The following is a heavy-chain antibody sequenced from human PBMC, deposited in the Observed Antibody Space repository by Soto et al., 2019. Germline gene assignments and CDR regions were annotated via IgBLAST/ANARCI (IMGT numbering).Heavy chain of an antibody. V-gene: IGHV1-2*04. J-gene: IGHJ5*02. Sequence: GASVKVSCKASGYTFTGYYMHWVRQAPGQGLEGMGWINPNSGGTNYAQKFQGWVTMTRDTSISTAYMELSRLRSDDTAVYYCARDGYCSSTSCYRVGYNWFDPWGQGTMITLST. D-gene: IGHD2-2*03. CDR1: GYTFTGYY. CDR3: ARDGYCSSTSCYRVGYNWFDP. CDR2: INPNSGGT.